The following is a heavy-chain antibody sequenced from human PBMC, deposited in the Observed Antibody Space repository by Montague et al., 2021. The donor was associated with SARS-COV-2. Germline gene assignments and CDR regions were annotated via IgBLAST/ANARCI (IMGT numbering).Heavy chain of an antibody. V-gene: IGHV4-39*01. CDR2: VYNAGTT. CDR3: ARTSKLRESTTGNYYYHAMDV. CDR1: GGSISSSSYY. Sequence: SETLSLTCTVSGGSISSSSYYWGWIRQPPGKGLEWIGNVYNAGTTYYNPSLKSRVTISVDTSKNQFSLNMASVTAADTAAYYCARTSKLRESTTGNYYYHAMDVWGQGTTVTVSS. J-gene: IGHJ6*02. D-gene: IGHD3-16*01.